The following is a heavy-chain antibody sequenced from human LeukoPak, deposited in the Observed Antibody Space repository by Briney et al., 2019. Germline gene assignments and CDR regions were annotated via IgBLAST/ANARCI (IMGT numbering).Heavy chain of an antibody. J-gene: IGHJ4*02. CDR2: ISGSGGGT. Sequence: PGGSLRLSCAASGFTFSIYAMTWVRQAPGKGLEWVSAISGSGGGTYYADSVEGRFTISRDNSKNTLYLQMNSLRAEDTAVYYCAKLVAAKRFKEFDYWSQGTLVTVSS. CDR3: AKLVAAKRFKEFDY. V-gene: IGHV3-23*01. CDR1: GFTFSIYA. D-gene: IGHD2-15*01.